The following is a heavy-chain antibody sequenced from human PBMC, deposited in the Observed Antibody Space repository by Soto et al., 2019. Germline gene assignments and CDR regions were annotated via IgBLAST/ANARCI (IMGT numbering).Heavy chain of an antibody. Sequence: SGPTLVNPTQTLTLTCTFSGFSLSTSGVGVGWIRQPPGKALEWLALIYWDDDKRYSPSLKSRLTITKDTSKNQVVLTMTNMDPVDTATYYCAHRLTWFGEFIDAFEIWGQGTMVTVSS. D-gene: IGHD3-10*01. J-gene: IGHJ3*02. CDR3: AHRLTWFGEFIDAFEI. CDR1: GFSLSTSGVG. CDR2: IYWDDDK. V-gene: IGHV2-5*02.